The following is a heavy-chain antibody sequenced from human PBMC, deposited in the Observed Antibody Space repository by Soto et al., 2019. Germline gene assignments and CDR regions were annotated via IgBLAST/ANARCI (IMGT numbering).Heavy chain of an antibody. CDR1: GFTFSSYG. Sequence: QVQLVESGGGVVQPGRSLRLSCAASGFTFSSYGMHWVRQAPGKGLEWVAVIWYDGGNKYYADSVKGRFTLSRDNSKNMLYLQMNSLRAEDTAVYYCARDCLIFGPGDCFDYWGQGTLVTVSS. J-gene: IGHJ4*02. CDR2: IWYDGGNK. V-gene: IGHV3-33*01. CDR3: ARDCLIFGPGDCFDY. D-gene: IGHD3-3*01.